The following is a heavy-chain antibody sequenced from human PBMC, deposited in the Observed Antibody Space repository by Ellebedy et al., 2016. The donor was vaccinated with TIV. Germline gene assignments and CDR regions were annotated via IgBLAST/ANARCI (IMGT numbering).Heavy chain of an antibody. CDR1: GFTFSSHG. CDR2: ITGGGDTT. V-gene: IGHV3-23*01. D-gene: IGHD6-19*01. CDR3: VRVMWPVPGPVDPFDY. J-gene: IGHJ4*02. Sequence: GESLKISCAASGFTFSSHGMAWVRQAPGKGLEWLSGITGGGDTTYYADSVKGRFTISRYNSKNTLFLQLSSLRAEDTAVFYCVRVMWPVPGPVDPFDYWGQGTPVTVSS.